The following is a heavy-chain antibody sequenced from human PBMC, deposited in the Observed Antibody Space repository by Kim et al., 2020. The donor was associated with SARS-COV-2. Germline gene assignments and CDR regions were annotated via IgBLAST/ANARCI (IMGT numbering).Heavy chain of an antibody. V-gene: IGHV4-61*01. Sequence: SETLSLTCTVSGGSVSSGNYYWSWIRQPPGKGLEWIGYIYYSGSTNYNPSLKSRVTISVDTSKNQFSLKLSSVTAADTAAYYCARGGWELLGHFSFDYWG. J-gene: IGHJ4*01. CDR3: ARGGWELLGHFSFDY. CDR2: IYYSGST. D-gene: IGHD3-10*01. CDR1: GGSVSSGNYY.